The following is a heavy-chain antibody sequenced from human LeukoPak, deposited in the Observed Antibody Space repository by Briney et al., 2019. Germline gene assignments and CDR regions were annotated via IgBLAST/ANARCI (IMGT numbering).Heavy chain of an antibody. Sequence: PGGSLRLSCAASGFTFSRHAMSWVRQSPGKGLEWVANIKQDGSEQYYVDSVRGRFTISRATAENSLYLQMNSLRAEDTAVYYCAREKVGKEVRKVITRPFDYWGQGTLVTVSS. CDR2: IKQDGSEQ. CDR1: GFTFSRHA. D-gene: IGHD3-22*01. V-gene: IGHV3-7*01. J-gene: IGHJ4*02. CDR3: AREKVGKEVRKVITRPFDY.